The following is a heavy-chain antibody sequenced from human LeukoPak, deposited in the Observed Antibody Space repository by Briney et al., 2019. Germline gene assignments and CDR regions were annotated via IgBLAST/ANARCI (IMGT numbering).Heavy chain of an antibody. CDR1: GFTFTRYG. CDR2: ISAYNGDT. V-gene: IGHV1-18*01. D-gene: IGHD6-19*01. J-gene: IGHJ4*02. CDR3: ARDPSNTSGWYAWADY. Sequence: ASVKVSCKASGFTFTRYGISWVRQAPGQGLEWMAWISAYNGDTKYAQKFQGRLIMTTDTSTSTAYMELRSLRSDDTAVYYCARDPSNTSGWYAWADYWGQGTLVTVSS.